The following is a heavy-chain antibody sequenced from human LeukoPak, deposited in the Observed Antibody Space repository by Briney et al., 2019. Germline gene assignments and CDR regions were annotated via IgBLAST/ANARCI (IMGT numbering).Heavy chain of an antibody. V-gene: IGHV3-23*01. CDR1: GFTFSSYA. D-gene: IGHD3-10*01. Sequence: GGSLRLSCAASGFTFSSYAMSWVRQAPGKGLEWVSAISGSGGSTYYADSVKGRFTISRHNSKNTLYLQMNSLRAEDTAVYYCAKDPGVWGYNGSGVFDYWGQGTLVTVSS. CDR3: AKDPGVWGYNGSGVFDY. J-gene: IGHJ4*02. CDR2: ISGSGGST.